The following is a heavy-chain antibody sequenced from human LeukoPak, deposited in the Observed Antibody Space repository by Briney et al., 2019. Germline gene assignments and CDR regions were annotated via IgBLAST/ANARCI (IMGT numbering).Heavy chain of an antibody. J-gene: IGHJ6*02. CDR1: GYTFTSYD. CDR2: IIPILGIA. Sequence: GASVKVSCKASGYTFTSYDINWVRQAPGQGLEWMGRIIPILGIANYAQKFQGRVTITADKSTSTAYMELSSLRSEDTAVYYCARDTSSSWYTLGYYYYGMDVWGQGTTVTVSS. D-gene: IGHD6-13*01. CDR3: ARDTSSSWYTLGYYYYGMDV. V-gene: IGHV1-69*04.